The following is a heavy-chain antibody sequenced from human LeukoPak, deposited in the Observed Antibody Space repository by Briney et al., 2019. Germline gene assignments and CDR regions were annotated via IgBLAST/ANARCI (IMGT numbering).Heavy chain of an antibody. Sequence: SETLSLTCTVSGASISSGEYYWSWIRQSPGKGLEWIGYIYNSGRTYYNPSLKSRVTISADTSKNQFSLKLSSVTAADTAVYYCARVSSYYGSGSRIFDYWGQGTLVTVSS. J-gene: IGHJ4*02. CDR2: IYNSGRT. CDR1: GASISSGEYY. CDR3: ARVSSYYGSGSRIFDY. V-gene: IGHV4-30-4*01. D-gene: IGHD3-10*01.